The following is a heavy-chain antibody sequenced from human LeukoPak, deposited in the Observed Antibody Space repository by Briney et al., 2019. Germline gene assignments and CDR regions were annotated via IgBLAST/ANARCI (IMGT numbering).Heavy chain of an antibody. Sequence: SETLSLTCTVSGGSVSSSSYYWAWIRQPPGKGLEWIGSIYYSGLTNYSPSFKSRVTISLDTSKNQFSLNINFVTAADTAVYYCARDVPGGRNDYWGQGTLVTVSS. CDR3: ARDVPGGRNDY. CDR2: IYYSGLT. CDR1: GGSVSSSSYY. V-gene: IGHV4-39*07. D-gene: IGHD3-16*01. J-gene: IGHJ4*02.